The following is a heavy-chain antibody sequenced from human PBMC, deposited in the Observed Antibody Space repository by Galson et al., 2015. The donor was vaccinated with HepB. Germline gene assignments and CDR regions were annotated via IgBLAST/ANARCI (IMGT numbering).Heavy chain of an antibody. CDR1: GYTFTSYY. J-gene: IGHJ4*02. V-gene: IGHV1-46*03. CDR3: ARQDCSGGSCYSGFDY. CDR2: INPSGGST. D-gene: IGHD2-15*01. Sequence: SVKVSCKASGYTFTSYYMHWVRQAPGQGLEWMGIINPSGGSTSYAQKFQGRVTMTRDTSTSTVYMELSSLRSEDTAVYYCARQDCSGGSCYSGFDYWGQGTLVTVSS.